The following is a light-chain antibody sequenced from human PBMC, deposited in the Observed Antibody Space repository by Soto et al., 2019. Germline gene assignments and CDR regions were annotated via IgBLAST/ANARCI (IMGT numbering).Light chain of an antibody. Sequence: IVLTQSPGTLSLYPGERATLSCRASQSVNSNDLAWYQQKPGQAPRLLISDASNRATGIPARFSGSGSETDFTLTISSLEPEDSAVYYCQQRSNWPSLTFGGGTKVDIK. CDR1: QSVNSN. CDR3: QQRSNWPSLT. J-gene: IGKJ4*01. CDR2: DAS. V-gene: IGKV3-11*01.